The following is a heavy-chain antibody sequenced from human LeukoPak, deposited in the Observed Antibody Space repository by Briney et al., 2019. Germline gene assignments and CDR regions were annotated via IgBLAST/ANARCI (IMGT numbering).Heavy chain of an antibody. J-gene: IGHJ4*02. Sequence: SETLSLTCTVSGGSISSSSYYWGWIRQPPGKGLEWIGSICYSGSTYYNPSLKSRVTISVDTSKNQFSLKLSSVTAADTAVYYCARAGEQQLVLSYFLVWGQGTLVTVSS. CDR2: ICYSGST. D-gene: IGHD6-13*01. CDR3: ARAGEQQLVLSYFLV. V-gene: IGHV4-39*07. CDR1: GGSISSSSYY.